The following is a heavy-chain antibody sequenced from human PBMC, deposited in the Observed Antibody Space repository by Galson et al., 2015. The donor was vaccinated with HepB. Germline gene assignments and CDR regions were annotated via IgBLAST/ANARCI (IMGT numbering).Heavy chain of an antibody. Sequence: SLRLSCAAPGFIFSNYAMSWVRQVPGKGLEWVSTISGSIGSTYYADSVKGRFTISRDNSQSTLYLHMNSLRVEDTAVYYCVSSGGYNYWEDDFDYWGQGTLVTVSS. CDR3: VSSGGYNYWEDDFDY. J-gene: IGHJ4*02. CDR1: GFIFSNYA. CDR2: ISGSIGST. V-gene: IGHV3-23*01. D-gene: IGHD5-24*01.